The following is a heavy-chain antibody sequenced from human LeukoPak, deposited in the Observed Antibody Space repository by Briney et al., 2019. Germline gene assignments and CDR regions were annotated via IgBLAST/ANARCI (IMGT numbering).Heavy chain of an antibody. D-gene: IGHD3-22*01. Sequence: GESLKISRKGSGYSFANYWIGWVRQMPGKGLEWMGIIYPDDSDTRYSPSFHGHVTISADVSLSTTYLQWSSLKASDTAIYFCARRDYYDSRGPTPFDVWGQGTMVTVSS. CDR3: ARRDYYDSRGPTPFDV. V-gene: IGHV5-51*01. CDR2: IYPDDSDT. CDR1: GYSFANYW. J-gene: IGHJ3*01.